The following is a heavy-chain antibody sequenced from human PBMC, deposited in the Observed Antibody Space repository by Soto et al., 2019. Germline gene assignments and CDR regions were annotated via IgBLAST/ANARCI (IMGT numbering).Heavy chain of an antibody. V-gene: IGHV3-21*01. Sequence: EVQLVESGGGLVKPGGSLRLSCAASGFTFSSYSMNWVRQAPGKGLEWVSSISSSSSYIYYADSVKGRFTISRDNAKNSLYLQMNSLGAEDTAVYYCARGANYDWLIPSGLDFDYWGQGTLVTVSS. CDR1: GFTFSSYS. CDR3: ARGANYDWLIPSGLDFDY. CDR2: ISSSSSYI. J-gene: IGHJ4*02. D-gene: IGHD3-9*01.